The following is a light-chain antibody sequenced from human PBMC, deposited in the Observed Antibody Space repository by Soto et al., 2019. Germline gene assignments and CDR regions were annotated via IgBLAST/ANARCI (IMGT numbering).Light chain of an antibody. J-gene: IGKJ3*01. CDR2: DAS. Sequence: DIQMTQSPSSLSASVGDRVTITCQASQDISNYLNWYQQKPGKAPKLLIYDASNLETGVPSRFSGSGSGTDFTFNISSLQPEDIATYYCQQYDNLSFTFGPGTKVYIK. CDR3: QQYDNLSFT. V-gene: IGKV1-33*01. CDR1: QDISNY.